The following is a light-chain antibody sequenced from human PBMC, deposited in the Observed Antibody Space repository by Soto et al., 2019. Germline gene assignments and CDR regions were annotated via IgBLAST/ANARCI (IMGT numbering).Light chain of an antibody. J-gene: IGKJ2*01. V-gene: IGKV1-12*01. Sequence: DIQMTQSPSSVSASVGDRVTITCRASQGINKWLAWYQQKPGTAPKLLIYSASSLQSGVPSRFSGSGSGTDFTLTISSLQPEDFATYYCQQYDNRMYTFGQGTKLEIK. CDR2: SAS. CDR1: QGINKW. CDR3: QQYDNRMYT.